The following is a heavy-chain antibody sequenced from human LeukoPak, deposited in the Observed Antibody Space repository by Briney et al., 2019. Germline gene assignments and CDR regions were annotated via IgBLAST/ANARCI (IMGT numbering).Heavy chain of an antibody. V-gene: IGHV4-59*01. CDR3: ARAPSSYSSSWYYFDY. CDR2: IYYSGST. Sequence: SETLSLTCTVSGGSISSYYWSWIRQPPGKGLEWIGYIYYSGSTNYNPSLKSRVTISVDTSKNQFSLKLSSVTAADTAVYYCARAPSSYSSSWYYFDYWGQGTLVTVSS. CDR1: GGSISSYY. D-gene: IGHD6-13*01. J-gene: IGHJ4*02.